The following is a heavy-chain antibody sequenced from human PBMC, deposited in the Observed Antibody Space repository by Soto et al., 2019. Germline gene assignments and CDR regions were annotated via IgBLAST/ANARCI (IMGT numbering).Heavy chain of an antibody. D-gene: IGHD2-8*01. V-gene: IGHV4-31*11. J-gene: IGHJ5*02. CDR2: IYYSGST. CDR1: GDSISSSNW. Sequence: PSETLSLTCAVSGDSISSSNWWSWIRQHPGKGLEWIGYIYYSGSTYYNPSLKSRVTISVDTSKNQFSLKLSSVTAADTAVYYCARSMVYAITSNWFDPWGQGTLVTVSS. CDR3: ARSMVYAITSNWFDP.